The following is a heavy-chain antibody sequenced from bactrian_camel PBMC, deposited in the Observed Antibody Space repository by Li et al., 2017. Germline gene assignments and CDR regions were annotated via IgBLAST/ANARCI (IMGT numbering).Heavy chain of an antibody. CDR2: LDSDGNT. D-gene: IGHD3*01. J-gene: IGHJ4*01. CDR3: AAVANKDPKTAITVLNVMRERIANHGY. Sequence: HVQLVESGGGSVQAGGSLRLSCVVTGNSARSYCMVWFRRTPGKLREGVAALDSDGNTGYDDSVKGRFTISQDIAKKTLYLQMNDLKPDDTAIYYCAAVANKDPKTAITVLNVMRERIANHGYWGQGTQVTVS. CDR1: GNSARSYC. V-gene: IGHV3S53*01.